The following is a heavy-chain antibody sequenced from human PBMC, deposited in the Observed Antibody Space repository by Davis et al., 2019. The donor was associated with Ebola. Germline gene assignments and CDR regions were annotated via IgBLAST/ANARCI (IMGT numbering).Heavy chain of an antibody. CDR3: AGRGGWSGAFLDY. CDR2: IYPGDSDT. CDR1: GYTFTTYW. Sequence: GESLKISCKGSGYTFTTYWIGWVRQMPGKGLEWMGIIYPGDSDTRYSPSFQGQVTISADKSISTAYLQWSSLKASDTAMYYCAGRGGWSGAFLDYWGQGTLVTVSS. J-gene: IGHJ4*02. V-gene: IGHV5-51*01. D-gene: IGHD3-3*02.